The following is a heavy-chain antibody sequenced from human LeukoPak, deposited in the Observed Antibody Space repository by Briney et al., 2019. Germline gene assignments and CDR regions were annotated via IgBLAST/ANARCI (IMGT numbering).Heavy chain of an antibody. V-gene: IGHV3-73*01. CDR1: GFTFSGSA. Sequence: PGGSLRLSCAASGFTFSGSAMHWVRQASGKGLEWVGRIRSKANSYATAYAASVKGRFTISRDDSKNTAYLQMNSLKTEDTAVYYCTRHDSLGATTPTSSDYWGQGTLVTVSS. J-gene: IGHJ4*02. CDR2: IRSKANSYAT. D-gene: IGHD1-26*01. CDR3: TRHDSLGATTPTSSDY.